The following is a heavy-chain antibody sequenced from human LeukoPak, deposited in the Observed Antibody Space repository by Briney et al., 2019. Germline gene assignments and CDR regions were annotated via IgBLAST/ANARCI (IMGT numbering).Heavy chain of an antibody. J-gene: IGHJ4*02. Sequence: GGSLRLSCAASGFTFDDYAMHWVRQAPGKGLEWVSLISWDGGSTYYADSVKGRFTISRDNSKNSLYLQMNSLRAEDTALYYCAKDIAVGDGYTKVEGYFDYWGQGTLVTVSS. D-gene: IGHD5-24*01. V-gene: IGHV3-43D*03. CDR2: ISWDGGST. CDR1: GFTFDDYA. CDR3: AKDIAVGDGYTKVEGYFDY.